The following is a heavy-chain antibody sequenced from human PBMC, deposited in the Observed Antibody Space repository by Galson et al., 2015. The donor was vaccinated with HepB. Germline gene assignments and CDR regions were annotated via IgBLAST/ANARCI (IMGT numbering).Heavy chain of an antibody. CDR2: ISGSDGST. V-gene: IGHV3-23*01. J-gene: IGHJ3*02. Sequence: SLRLSCAASGFTFSSYGMSWVRQVPERGLEWVSSISGSDGSTYYTDSVKGRFTISRDDSKSTLYLQMNSLRAEDTAVYYCAKDRRTGTTPPDGFDIWGQGTMVTVSS. CDR3: AKDRRTGTTPPDGFDI. CDR1: GFTFSSYG. D-gene: IGHD1-1*01.